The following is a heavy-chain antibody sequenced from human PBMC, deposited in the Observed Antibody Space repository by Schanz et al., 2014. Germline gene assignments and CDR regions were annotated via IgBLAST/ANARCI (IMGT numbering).Heavy chain of an antibody. Sequence: EVQLVESGGGLVQPGGSLRLSCAASGFTFSSYWMHWVRQVPGKGLVWVSYVSRSTPDIYYADSVKGRFTMSRDNAKNSVFLQMNSLRAEDTAVYYCAKQHIVRGVIYLNWFDSWGQGTLVTVSS. D-gene: IGHD3-10*01. CDR3: AKQHIVRGVIYLNWFDS. J-gene: IGHJ5*01. CDR2: VSRSTPDI. CDR1: GFTFSSYW. V-gene: IGHV3-48*01.